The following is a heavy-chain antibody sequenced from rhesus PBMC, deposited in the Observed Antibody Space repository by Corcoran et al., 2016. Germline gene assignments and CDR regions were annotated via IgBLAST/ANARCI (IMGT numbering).Heavy chain of an antibody. CDR2: IYGSVGST. V-gene: IGHV4-160*01. Sequence: QVQLQESGPGLVKPSETLSLTCAVSGGSISSNYWSWIRQAPGKGLEWIGRIYGSVGSTDYTPSLKIRITISTDTSKNQFSLKLSSVTAADTAVYYCARDEYSSGWYYFDYWGQGVLVTVSS. CDR1: GGSISSNY. J-gene: IGHJ4*01. CDR3: ARDEYSSGWYYFDY. D-gene: IGHD6-31*01.